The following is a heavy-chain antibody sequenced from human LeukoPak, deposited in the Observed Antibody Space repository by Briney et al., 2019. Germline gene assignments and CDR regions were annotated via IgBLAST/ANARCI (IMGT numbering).Heavy chain of an antibody. Sequence: GGSLRLSCAASGFTFSSYEMNWVRQAPGKGLEWVSYISSSGSTIYYADSVKGRFTIFRDNSKNMLYLQMNSLRVEDTAVYYCAKGHVDGTGYYYFDSWGQGTLVTVSS. J-gene: IGHJ4*02. CDR3: AKGHVDGTGYYYFDS. V-gene: IGHV3-48*03. D-gene: IGHD3-22*01. CDR1: GFTFSSYE. CDR2: ISSSGSTI.